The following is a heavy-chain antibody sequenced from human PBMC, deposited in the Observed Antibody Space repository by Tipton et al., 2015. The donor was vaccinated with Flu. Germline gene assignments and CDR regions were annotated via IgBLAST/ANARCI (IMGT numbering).Heavy chain of an antibody. CDR2: IYSSGST. CDR3: ATEYRGGGNRYYFDY. V-gene: IGHV4-4*07. Sequence: TLSLTCTVSGGSISNYYWSWIRQPAGKGLEWIGRIYSSGSTNYNPSLKSRVTISVDTSKNQFSLKLSSVTAADTAVYYCATEYRGGGNRYYFDYWGQGTLVTVSS. CDR1: GGSISNYY. J-gene: IGHJ4*02. D-gene: IGHD4-23*01.